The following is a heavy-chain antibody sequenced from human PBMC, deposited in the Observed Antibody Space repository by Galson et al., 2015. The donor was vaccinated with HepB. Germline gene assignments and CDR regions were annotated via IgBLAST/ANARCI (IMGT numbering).Heavy chain of an antibody. Sequence: SGAEVKKPGESLKISCKGSGYTFTSFWIGWVRQMPGKGLEWMGSIYPGDSHSTYSPSFQGQVTISADKSISTAYLQWSSLKASDTAMYYCARSMITFGELIVGVDAFDIWGQGTLVTVSS. J-gene: IGHJ3*02. CDR3: ARSMITFGELIVGVDAFDI. CDR1: GYTFTSFW. D-gene: IGHD3-16*02. V-gene: IGHV5-51*03. CDR2: IYPGDSHS.